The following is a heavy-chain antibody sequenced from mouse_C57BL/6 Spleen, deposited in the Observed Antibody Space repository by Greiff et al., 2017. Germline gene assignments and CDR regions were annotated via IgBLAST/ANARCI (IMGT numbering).Heavy chain of an antibody. D-gene: IGHD2-3*01. Sequence: QVQLKQPGAELVKPGASVKLSCKASGYTFTSYWMHWVKQRPGRGLEWIGRIDPNSGGTKYNEKFKSKATLTVDKPSSTAYMQLSSLTSEDSAVYYCAREGYDGYYETFDYWGQGTTLTVSS. CDR2: IDPNSGGT. V-gene: IGHV1-72*01. CDR3: AREGYDGYYETFDY. CDR1: GYTFTSYW. J-gene: IGHJ2*01.